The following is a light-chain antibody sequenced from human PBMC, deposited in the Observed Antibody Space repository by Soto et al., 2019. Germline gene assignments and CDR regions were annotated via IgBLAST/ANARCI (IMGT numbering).Light chain of an antibody. J-gene: IGKJ4*01. Sequence: DIQMTQSPSSLSASVGDRVTITCRASQNIATYLNWYQQTPGKAPKLLIYTASTLQSGVPSRFSGSGSGTALTITISSLQPEDFATFYCQQSYHTPLTFGGGTKVEI. CDR2: TAS. CDR3: QQSYHTPLT. V-gene: IGKV1-39*01. CDR1: QNIATY.